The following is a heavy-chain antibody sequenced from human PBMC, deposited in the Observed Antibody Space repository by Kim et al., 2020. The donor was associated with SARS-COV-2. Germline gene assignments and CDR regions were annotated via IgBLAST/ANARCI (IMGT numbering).Heavy chain of an antibody. V-gene: IGHV4-61*01. CDR1: GGSVSSGSYY. D-gene: IGHD3-9*01. CDR3: AREEPPYDILTGPGAFDI. J-gene: IGHJ3*02. CDR2: IYYSGST. Sequence: SETLSLTCTVSGGSVSSGSYYWSWIRQPPGKGLEWIGYIYYSGSTNYNPSLKSRVTISVDTSKNQFSLKLSSVTAADTAVYYCAREEPPYDILTGPGAFDIWGQGTMVTVSS.